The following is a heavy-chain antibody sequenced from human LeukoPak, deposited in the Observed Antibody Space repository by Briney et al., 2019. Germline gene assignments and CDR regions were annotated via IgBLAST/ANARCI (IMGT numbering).Heavy chain of an antibody. CDR2: ISYDGSNK. CDR1: GFTFSSYA. CDR3: ARGGITGTNDAFDI. D-gene: IGHD1-20*01. Sequence: GGSLRLSCAASGFTFSSYAMHWVRQAPDKGLEWVAVISYDGSNKYYADSVKGRFTISRDNSKNTLYLQMNSLRAEDTAVYYCARGGITGTNDAFDIWGQGTMVTVSS. V-gene: IGHV3-30*01. J-gene: IGHJ3*02.